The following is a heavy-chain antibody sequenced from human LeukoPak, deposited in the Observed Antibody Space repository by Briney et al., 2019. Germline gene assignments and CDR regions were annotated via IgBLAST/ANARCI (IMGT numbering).Heavy chain of an antibody. Sequence: GRSLRLSCAASGFTFSSYGMHWVRQAPGKGLEWVAVISYDGSNKYYADSVKGRFTISRDNSKNTLYLQMNSLRAEDTAVYYCAKEGVAVAAGFYFDYWGQGTLVTVSS. V-gene: IGHV3-30*18. CDR3: AKEGVAVAAGFYFDY. CDR2: ISYDGSNK. J-gene: IGHJ4*02. CDR1: GFTFSSYG. D-gene: IGHD2-15*01.